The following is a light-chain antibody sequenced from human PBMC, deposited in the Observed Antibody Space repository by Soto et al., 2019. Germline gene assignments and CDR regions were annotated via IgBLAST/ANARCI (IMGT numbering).Light chain of an antibody. J-gene: IGKJ5*01. V-gene: IGKV1-9*01. CDR2: AAS. CDR1: QVISTS. Sequence: DIQLTQSPSFLSPSTGESVTITCRASQVISTSLAWYQVKPGKAPKLLIDAASTLESGVPSRFSATVSGTEFSLTITSLQPEDFATYYCQQLFDSPITFGQGTRLEIK. CDR3: QQLFDSPIT.